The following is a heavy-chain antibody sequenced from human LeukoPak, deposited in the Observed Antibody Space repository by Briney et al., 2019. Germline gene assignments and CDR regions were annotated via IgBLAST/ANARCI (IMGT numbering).Heavy chain of an antibody. Sequence: GGSLRLSCAASGFTFSSYGMHWVRQAPGKGLEWVAFIRYDGSNKYYADSVKGRFTISRDNSKNTLYLQMNSLRAEDTAVYYCAKDRMVSTRGYSYGLPDYYYYMDVWGKGTTVTVSS. CDR2: IRYDGSNK. CDR3: AKDRMVSTRGYSYGLPDYYYYMDV. V-gene: IGHV3-30*02. D-gene: IGHD5-18*01. CDR1: GFTFSSYG. J-gene: IGHJ6*03.